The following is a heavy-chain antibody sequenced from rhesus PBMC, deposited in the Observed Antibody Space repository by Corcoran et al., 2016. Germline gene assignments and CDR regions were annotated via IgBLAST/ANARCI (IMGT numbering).Heavy chain of an antibody. Sequence: QVQLQESGPGLVKPSETLSLTCGVSGYSVGSDYYWGWIRQSPGEGLEYIGYISVWTGITNYSPSIKNRVTMSRDTSKKQFALRVSLVTAADTAVYYCAIYGPYYFHSWGQGVLVTVSS. V-gene: IGHV4-99*01. CDR1: GYSVGSDYY. J-gene: IGHJ4*01. D-gene: IGHD2-39*01. CDR3: AIYGPYYFHS. CDR2: ISVWTGIT.